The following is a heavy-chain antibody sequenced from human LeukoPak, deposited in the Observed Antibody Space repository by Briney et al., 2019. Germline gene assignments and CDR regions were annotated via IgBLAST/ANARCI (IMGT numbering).Heavy chain of an antibody. CDR2: MNPNSGNT. J-gene: IGHJ6*03. Sequence: ASVKVSCKASGYTLTSYDINWVRQATGQGLEWMGWMNPNSGNTGYAQKFQGRVTMTRNTSISTAYMELSSLRSEDTAVYYCARALATSYYYYYYMDVWGKGTTVTISS. CDR1: GYTLTSYD. CDR3: ARALATSYYYYYYMDV. D-gene: IGHD2-2*01. V-gene: IGHV1-8*01.